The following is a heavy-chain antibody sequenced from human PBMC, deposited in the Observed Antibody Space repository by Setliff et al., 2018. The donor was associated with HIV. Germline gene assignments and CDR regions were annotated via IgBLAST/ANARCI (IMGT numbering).Heavy chain of an antibody. CDR2: IDHSGRT. Sequence: SETLSLTCAVFGVSFRNSSYNWIRQPPGKGLEWIGEIDHSGRTTYNSSLRSRVTMSVDASKNQVSLRLTSMTAAVTGVYYCARDQRLPGVQPPYWYFDLWGRGTMVTSPQ. D-gene: IGHD6-25*01. CDR3: ARDQRLPGVQPPYWYFDL. V-gene: IGHV4-34*01. CDR1: GVSFRNSS. J-gene: IGHJ2*01.